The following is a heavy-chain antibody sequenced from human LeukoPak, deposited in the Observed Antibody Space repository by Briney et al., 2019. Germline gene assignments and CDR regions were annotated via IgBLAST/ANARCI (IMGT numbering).Heavy chain of an antibody. CDR2: LSSNGGST. D-gene: IGHD2-15*01. CDR3: VKSPRGGYFDY. V-gene: IGHV3-64D*09. J-gene: IGHJ4*02. CDR1: GFTVSSYA. Sequence: PGRSLRLSCSASGFTVSSYAMHWVRQAPGKGLEFVSGLSSNGGSTYYADSVKGRFTISRDNSKNTLYLQMSSLRVEDTAVYYCVKSPRGGYFDYWGQGTLVTVSS.